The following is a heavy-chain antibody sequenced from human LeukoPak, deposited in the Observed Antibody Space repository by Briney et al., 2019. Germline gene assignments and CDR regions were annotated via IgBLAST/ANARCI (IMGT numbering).Heavy chain of an antibody. CDR1: GFTFSSYS. CDR2: IDSNSNFM. CDR3: AKDSHSCSRDY. V-gene: IGHV3-21*01. Sequence: GGSLRLSCAASGFTFSSYSMTWVRQAPGKGLEWVSLIDSNSNFMNYADSVKGRFTISRDNAKKSLYLEMSSLRAEDTAVYYCAKDSHSCSRDYWGQGTLVTVSS. J-gene: IGHJ4*02. D-gene: IGHD2-2*01.